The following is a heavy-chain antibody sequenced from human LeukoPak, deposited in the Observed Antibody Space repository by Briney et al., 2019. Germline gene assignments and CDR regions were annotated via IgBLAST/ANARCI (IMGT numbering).Heavy chain of an antibody. CDR2: ISGSGGGT. J-gene: IGHJ6*02. CDR3: AKADDILTGPSLPYGMDV. Sequence: PGGSLRLSCEASGVTFSSYVMSWVRQAPGKGPEWVSGISGSGGGTYYADSVKGRFAISKDNSKNTLYLQMNSLRAEDTAVYYCAKADDILTGPSLPYGMDVWGQGTTVTVSS. CDR1: GVTFSSYV. V-gene: IGHV3-23*01. D-gene: IGHD3-9*01.